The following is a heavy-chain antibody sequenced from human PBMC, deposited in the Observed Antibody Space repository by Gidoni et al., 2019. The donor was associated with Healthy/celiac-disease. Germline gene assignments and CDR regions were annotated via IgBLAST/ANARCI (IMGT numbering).Heavy chain of an antibody. CDR1: GFTFSSYG. Sequence: QVQLVESGGGVVQPGRSLRLSCAASGFTFSSYGMHWVRQAPGKGLEWVAVISYDGSNKYYADSVKGRFTIARDNSKNTLYLQMNSLRAEDTAVYYCAKGVYWFDPWGQGTLVTVSS. J-gene: IGHJ5*02. CDR2: ISYDGSNK. V-gene: IGHV3-30*18. CDR3: AKGVYWFDP.